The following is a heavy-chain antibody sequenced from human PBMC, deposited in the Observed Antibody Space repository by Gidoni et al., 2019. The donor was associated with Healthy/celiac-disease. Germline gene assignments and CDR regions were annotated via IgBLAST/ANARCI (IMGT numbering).Heavy chain of an antibody. CDR2: SSYGGST. D-gene: IGHD3-3*01. Sequence: QVQLQESGPGLVKPSETLSLTCTVPGGSISSYYWSWSRQPPGKGLEWIGYSSYGGSTNYNPSLKSRVTISVDTSKNQFSLRLSSVTAADPAVYYCARWVYDFWSGYRFDYWGQGPLVTVSS. J-gene: IGHJ4*02. CDR3: ARWVYDFWSGYRFDY. CDR1: GGSISSYY. V-gene: IGHV4-59*01.